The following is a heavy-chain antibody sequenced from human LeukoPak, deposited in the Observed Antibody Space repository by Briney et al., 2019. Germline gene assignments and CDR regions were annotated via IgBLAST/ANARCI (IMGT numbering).Heavy chain of an antibody. CDR2: IYYSGST. V-gene: IGHV4-59*01. CDR3: ARGYCSGGGCNSDYFDH. D-gene: IGHD2-15*01. CDR1: GGSISSYY. Sequence: SETLSPTCTVSGGSISSYYWSWIRRPPGKGLEWIGYIYYSGSTKYNPFLKSRVTISLDTSKNQFSLKLSSVTAADTAVCYCARGYCSGGGCNSDYFDHWGQGTLVTVSS. J-gene: IGHJ4*02.